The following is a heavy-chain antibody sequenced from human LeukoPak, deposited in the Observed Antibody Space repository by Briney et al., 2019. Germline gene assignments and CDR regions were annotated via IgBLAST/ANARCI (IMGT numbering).Heavy chain of an antibody. CDR2: IKQDGSEK. V-gene: IGHV3-7*01. CDR3: ARDGYDSSGYYPDY. D-gene: IGHD3-22*01. Sequence: GGSLRLSCTASGFTFGDYAMSWVRQAPGKGLEWVANIKQDGSEKYYVDSVKGRFTISRDNAKNSLYLQMNSLRAEDTAVYYCARDGYDSSGYYPDYWGQGTLVTVSS. CDR1: GFTFGDYA. J-gene: IGHJ4*02.